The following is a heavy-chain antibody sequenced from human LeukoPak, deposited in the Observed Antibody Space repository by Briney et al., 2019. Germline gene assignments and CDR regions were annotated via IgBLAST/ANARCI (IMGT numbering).Heavy chain of an antibody. Sequence: SETLSLTCTVSGGSISSYSWSWIRQPPGKGVGWNGYIYYSGSTNYNPSLKSRVTISVDTSKNQFSLKLSSVTAADTAVYYCARATYYYDSSGYLGATFDYWGQGTLVTVSS. CDR2: IYYSGST. CDR1: GGSISSYS. CDR3: ARATYYYDSSGYLGATFDY. D-gene: IGHD3-22*01. V-gene: IGHV4-59*01. J-gene: IGHJ4*02.